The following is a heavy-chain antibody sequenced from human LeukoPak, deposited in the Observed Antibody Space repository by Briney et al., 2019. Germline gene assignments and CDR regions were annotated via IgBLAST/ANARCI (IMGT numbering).Heavy chain of an antibody. J-gene: IGHJ4*02. D-gene: IGHD3-16*02. CDR2: IYYSGST. CDR1: GGSISSYY. V-gene: IGHV4-59*01. CDR3: ARVYDYAWGSYRYYFDY. Sequence: SETLSLTCTVSGGSISSYYWSWIRQPPGKGLEWIGYIYYSGSTNYHPSLKSRATISVDTSKNQFSLKLSSVTAADTAVYYCARVYDYAWGSYRYYFDYWGQGTLVTVSS.